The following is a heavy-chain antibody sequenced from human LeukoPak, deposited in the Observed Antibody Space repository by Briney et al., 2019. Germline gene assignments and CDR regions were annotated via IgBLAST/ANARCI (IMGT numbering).Heavy chain of an antibody. J-gene: IGHJ4*02. CDR2: ISSSSSTI. CDR1: GVTFSSYS. V-gene: IGHV3-48*02. Sequence: GGSLRLSCAASGVTFSSYSMNWVRQAPGKGLEWVSYISSSSSTIYYAASVKGRFTISRDNAKNSLYLQMNSLRDEDTAVYYCARDTTGYSSGLHDYWGQGTLVTVSS. CDR3: ARDTTGYSSGLHDY. D-gene: IGHD6-19*01.